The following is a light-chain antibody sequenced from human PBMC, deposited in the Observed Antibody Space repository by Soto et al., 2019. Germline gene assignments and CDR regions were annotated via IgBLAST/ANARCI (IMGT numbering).Light chain of an antibody. J-gene: IGLJ2*01. Sequence: QSALTQPASVSGSPGQSITISCTGTSSDVVGYNYVSWYQQHPGKAPKLMIYDVSNRPSGVSNRFSGSKSGNTASLTISGRQAEEEADYYCSSYTSSSTLVFGGGTKLTVL. CDR3: SSYTSSSTLV. CDR2: DVS. V-gene: IGLV2-14*01. CDR1: SSDVVGYNY.